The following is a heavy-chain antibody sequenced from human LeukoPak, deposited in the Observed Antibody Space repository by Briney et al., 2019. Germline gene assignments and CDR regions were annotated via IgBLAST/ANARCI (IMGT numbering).Heavy chain of an antibody. V-gene: IGHV1-18*01. J-gene: IGHJ6*02. D-gene: IGHD6-13*01. CDR3: ARDPQVRIAAAGKAYYYYGMDV. CDR2: ISAYNGNT. Sequence: ASVKVSRKASGYTFTSYGISWVRQAPGQGLEWMGWISAYNGNTNYAQKLQGRVTMTTDTSTSTAYMELRSLRSDDTAVYYCARDPQVRIAAAGKAYYYYGMDVWGQGTTVTVSS. CDR1: GYTFTSYG.